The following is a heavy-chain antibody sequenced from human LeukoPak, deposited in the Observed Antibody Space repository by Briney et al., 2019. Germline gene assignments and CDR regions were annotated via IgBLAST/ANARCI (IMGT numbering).Heavy chain of an antibody. CDR1: SASIRSYY. D-gene: IGHD3-16*01. J-gene: IGHJ4*02. V-gene: IGHV4-59*08. CDR3: ANYDGAPRN. CDR2: IYYTGST. Sequence: SDTLALTCTVSSASIRSYYWTWIRRPPGKGLEWIGDIYYTGSTNYNPSLTSRATISIATSKNQFPLKLTSVTDEDTAVYYCANYDGAPRNWGQGTLVTVSS.